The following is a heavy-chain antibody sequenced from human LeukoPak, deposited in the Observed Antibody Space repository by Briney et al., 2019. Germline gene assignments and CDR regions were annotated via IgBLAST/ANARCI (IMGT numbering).Heavy chain of an antibody. D-gene: IGHD4-23*01. CDR3: SRDGGEGGNSAFDI. Sequence: GGSLRLSCAASGFIFSDYIMDWVRQAPGKGLEWVGRIRTRINSSTTEYAASVKGRFTISRDDSKNSMYLRMNSLKTEDTAVYHCSRDGGEGGNSAFDIWGQGTMVTVSS. CDR1: GFIFSDYI. CDR2: IRTRINSSTT. V-gene: IGHV3-72*01. J-gene: IGHJ3*02.